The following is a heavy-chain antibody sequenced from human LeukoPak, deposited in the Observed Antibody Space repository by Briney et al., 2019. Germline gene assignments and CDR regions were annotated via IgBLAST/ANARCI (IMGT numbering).Heavy chain of an antibody. CDR3: AKETSSSFDC. V-gene: IGHV3-23*01. Sequence: GGSLRLSCAASGFTFSSYAMNWVRPAPGKGLEWVSGLSNSGGSTYYADSVKARFTISRDNSKNTLYLQMNSLRAEDTAVYYCAKETSSSFDCWGQGTLVTVSS. CDR1: GFTFSSYA. D-gene: IGHD6-13*01. CDR2: LSNSGGST. J-gene: IGHJ4*02.